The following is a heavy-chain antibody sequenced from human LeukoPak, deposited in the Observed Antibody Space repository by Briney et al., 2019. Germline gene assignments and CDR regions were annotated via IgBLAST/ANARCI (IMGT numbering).Heavy chain of an antibody. CDR2: ISRSGSII. V-gene: IGHV3-11*01. CDR3: ARFYYYESSGYWRGMDV. Sequence: PGGSLRLSCAASGFSFTDYYMTWIRQAPGKGLEWVSYISRSGSIIYYADSVKGRFTISRDNAKNSLYLQMNSLRAEDTAVYYCARFYYYESSGYWRGMDVWGQGTTVTVSS. CDR1: GFSFTDYY. D-gene: IGHD3-22*01. J-gene: IGHJ6*02.